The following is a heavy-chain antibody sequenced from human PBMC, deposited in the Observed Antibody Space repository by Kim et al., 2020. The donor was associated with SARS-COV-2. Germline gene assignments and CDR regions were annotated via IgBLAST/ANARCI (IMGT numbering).Heavy chain of an antibody. Sequence: GGSLRLSCAASGFTFSSYGMHWVRQAPGKGLEWVAVISYDGSNKYYADSVKGRFTISRDNSKNTLYLQMNSLRAEDTAVYYCAREKRLGYSISWEFDPWG. V-gene: IGHV3-33*05. CDR3: AREKRLGYSISWEFDP. CDR1: GFTFSSYG. CDR2: ISYDGSNK. J-gene: IGHJ5*02. D-gene: IGHD6-13*01.